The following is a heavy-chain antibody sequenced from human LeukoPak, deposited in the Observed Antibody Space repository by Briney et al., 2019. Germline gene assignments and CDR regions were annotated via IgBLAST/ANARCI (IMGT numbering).Heavy chain of an antibody. V-gene: IGHV3-7*01. CDR2: INRGESDK. D-gene: IGHD3-10*01. CDR1: GFTLSNYW. CDR3: VRDDGHSYQYASRTYYYDAFDI. Sequence: PGGSLRLSCAASGFTLSNYWMTWVRQAPGKGLEWVANINRGESDKHYVDSVEGRFTISRDNAKNSLYLQMNSLRAEDTAVHYCVRDDGHSYQYASRTYYYDAFDIWGQGTVVTVSS. J-gene: IGHJ3*02.